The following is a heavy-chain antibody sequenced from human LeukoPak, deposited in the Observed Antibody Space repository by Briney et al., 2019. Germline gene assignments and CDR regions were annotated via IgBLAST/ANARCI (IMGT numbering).Heavy chain of an antibody. CDR3: SRDLRGRDDY. D-gene: IGHD5-24*01. CDR1: GFSLSGYW. CDR2: NNGDGSTT. V-gene: IGHV3-74*01. Sequence: GGSLRLSCVASGFSLSGYWMYWVRQAPGKGLMYISRNNGDGSTTNYADVVKGRFTMSRDNVKNTLYLQMNSLRVEDTAVYYCSRDLRGRDDYWGQGILVIVSS. J-gene: IGHJ4*02.